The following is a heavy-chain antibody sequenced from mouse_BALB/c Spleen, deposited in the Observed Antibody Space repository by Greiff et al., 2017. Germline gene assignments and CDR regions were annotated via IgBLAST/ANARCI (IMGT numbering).Heavy chain of an antibody. J-gene: IGHJ2*01. V-gene: IGHV1-63*02. CDR1: GYTFTNYW. CDR2: IYPGGGYT. Sequence: QVQLKESGAELVRPGTSVKISCKASGYTFTNYWLGWVKQRPGHGLEWIGDIYPGGGYTNYNEKFKGKATLTADTSSSTAYMQLSSLTSEDSAVYFCATYYGFDYWGQGTTLTVSS. D-gene: IGHD2-10*01. CDR3: ATYYGFDY.